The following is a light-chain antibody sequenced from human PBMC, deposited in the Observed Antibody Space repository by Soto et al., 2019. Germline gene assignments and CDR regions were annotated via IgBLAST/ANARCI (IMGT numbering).Light chain of an antibody. CDR1: SSDVGGYNY. CDR3: SPYTSSSTPWV. J-gene: IGLJ3*02. V-gene: IGLV2-14*01. CDR2: EVS. Sequence: QSALTQPASVSGSPGQSITISCTGTSSDVGGYNYVSWYQQHPGKAPKLMIYEVSNRPSGVSNRFSGSKSGNTASLTISGLQAEDEADYYCSPYTSSSTPWVFGGGTKVTVL.